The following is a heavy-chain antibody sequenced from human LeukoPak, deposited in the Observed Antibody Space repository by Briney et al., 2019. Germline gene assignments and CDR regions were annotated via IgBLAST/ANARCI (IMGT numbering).Heavy chain of an antibody. Sequence: ASVRVSCKVSVYTLTELSMHWVRQAPGKGLEGMGGFDPADGETIYAQKFQGRVTMTEDTSTDTAYMELSSLRSEDTAVYYCATGPLGQLVARDEYFQHWGQGTLVTVSS. D-gene: IGHD6-6*01. CDR2: FDPADGET. V-gene: IGHV1-24*01. J-gene: IGHJ1*01. CDR1: VYTLTELS. CDR3: ATGPLGQLVARDEYFQH.